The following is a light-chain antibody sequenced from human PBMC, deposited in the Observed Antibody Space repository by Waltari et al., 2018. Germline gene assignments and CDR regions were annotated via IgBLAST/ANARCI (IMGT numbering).Light chain of an antibody. Sequence: QSVLTQPPSVSGAPGQTVTISCTGSSPNTGAGYHVHRHQQLPRTDPKLPIYVNRNRPSGVPDRFSGSRSGTSASLAITGLRPEDEADYYCQAYDSSLSGRVFGGGTRVTVL. CDR3: QAYDSSLSGRV. CDR2: VNR. V-gene: IGLV1-40*01. CDR1: SPNTGAGYH. J-gene: IGLJ3*02.